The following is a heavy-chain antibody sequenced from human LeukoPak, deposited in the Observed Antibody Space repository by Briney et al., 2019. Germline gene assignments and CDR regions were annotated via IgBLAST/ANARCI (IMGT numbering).Heavy chain of an antibody. J-gene: IGHJ3*02. CDR1: GFTFCSYA. D-gene: IGHD3-22*01. V-gene: IGHV3-30*04. Sequence: GSPLRLSCAASGFTFCSYAMQWVRQAPGKGLEWVAHISVDGSNKYHADSVKGRFTISRDNSNNTLYPQMHSLRAEDTAVYYCARGGYYYDASGPDAFDIWGQGTVVTVSS. CDR3: ARGGYYYDASGPDAFDI. CDR2: ISVDGSNK.